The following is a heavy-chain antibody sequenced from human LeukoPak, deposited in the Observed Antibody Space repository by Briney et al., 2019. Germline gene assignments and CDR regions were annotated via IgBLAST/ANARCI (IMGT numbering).Heavy chain of an antibody. J-gene: IGHJ4*02. V-gene: IGHV3-48*04. CDR2: ISSSGSTI. Sequence: GGSLRLSCAASGFTFSSYSMNWIRQAPGKGLEWVSYISSSGSTIYYADSVKGRFTISRDNAKNSLYLQMNSLRAEDTAVYYCAREYYYGSGSLDIYYWGQGTLVTVSS. D-gene: IGHD3-10*01. CDR3: AREYYYGSGSLDIYY. CDR1: GFTFSSYS.